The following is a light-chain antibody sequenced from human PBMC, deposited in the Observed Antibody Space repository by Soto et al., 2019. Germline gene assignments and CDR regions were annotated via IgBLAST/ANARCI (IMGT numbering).Light chain of an antibody. V-gene: IGKV3D-15*01. Sequence: EVVLTQSPDTLSLPPGERATLSCMASQSISSYLAWYQQKPGQAPRLLFYDASSRAHSIPAKFSGSGSGTEFTLTISNLQSEDFAVYNCQQYNNWPWTFGQGTKVDIK. J-gene: IGKJ1*01. CDR1: QSISSY. CDR2: DAS. CDR3: QQYNNWPWT.